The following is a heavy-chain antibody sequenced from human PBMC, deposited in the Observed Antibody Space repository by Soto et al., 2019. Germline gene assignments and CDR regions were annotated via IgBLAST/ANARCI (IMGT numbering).Heavy chain of an antibody. V-gene: IGHV4-59*01. CDR3: AGDTTADDAFDI. Sequence: SETLSLTCTVSGGSISSYYCSWIRPPPGKGLEWIGYIYYSGGTNYNPSLKSGVTISVDTPKNQFSLNLTSVTAADTAVYYCAGDTTADDAFDIWGQGTMVTVSS. CDR2: IYYSGGT. J-gene: IGHJ3*02. CDR1: GGSISSYY. D-gene: IGHD6-13*01.